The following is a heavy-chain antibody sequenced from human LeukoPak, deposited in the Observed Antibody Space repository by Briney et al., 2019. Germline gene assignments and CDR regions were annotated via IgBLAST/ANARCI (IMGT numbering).Heavy chain of an antibody. CDR3: ARRGGATVGAFDI. CDR1: GFTFSSYW. Sequence: GGSLRLSCAASGFTFSSYWMHWVRQAPGKGLVWVSRINSDGSSISYADSVKGRFTISRDNAKNTLYLQMNSLRAEDTAVYYCARRGGATVGAFDIWGQGTVVTVSS. V-gene: IGHV3-74*01. D-gene: IGHD4-23*01. J-gene: IGHJ3*02. CDR2: INSDGSSI.